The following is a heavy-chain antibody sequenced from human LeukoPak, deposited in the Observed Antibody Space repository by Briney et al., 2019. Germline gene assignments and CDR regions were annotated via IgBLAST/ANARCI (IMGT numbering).Heavy chain of an antibody. J-gene: IGHJ5*02. CDR3: ARTYMTSARFDP. CDR2: IHYSGST. Sequence: PSETLSLTCTVSGGSISSGGYYWSWICQHPGKGLEWIGYIHYSGSTYYNPSLKSRVTISVDTSKNQFSLKLRYVTAADTAVYYCARTYMTSARFDPWGQGTLDTVSS. CDR1: GGSISSGGYY. V-gene: IGHV4-31*03. D-gene: IGHD2-21*02.